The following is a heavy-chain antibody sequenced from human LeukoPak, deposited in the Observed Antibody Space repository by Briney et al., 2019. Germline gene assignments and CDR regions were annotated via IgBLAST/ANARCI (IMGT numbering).Heavy chain of an antibody. D-gene: IGHD5-18*01. CDR2: ISSSSSYI. J-gene: IGHJ4*02. CDR1: GFTFSSYS. Sequence: TGGSLRHSCAASGFTFSSYSMNWVRQAPGKGLEWVSSISSSSSYIYYADSVKGRFTISRDNAKNSLYLQMNSLRAEDTAVYYCASSRNEPVDTAMVDWGQGTLVTVSS. V-gene: IGHV3-21*01. CDR3: ASSRNEPVDTAMVD.